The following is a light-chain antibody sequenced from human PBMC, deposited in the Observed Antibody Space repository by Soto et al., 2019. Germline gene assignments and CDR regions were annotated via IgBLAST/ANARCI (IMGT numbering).Light chain of an antibody. CDR1: RSISTY. CDR2: EAL. V-gene: IGKV3-11*01. CDR3: QQRNNWPLT. Sequence: EIVLAQYPATLCLSPGEGATISCRASRSISTYLAWYPQRPGQPPRLLIYEALNRDTGIPARFSGSGSGTDFTLTISRLEPEDVSVDYCQQRNNWPLTFGGGTQVDIK. J-gene: IGKJ4*02.